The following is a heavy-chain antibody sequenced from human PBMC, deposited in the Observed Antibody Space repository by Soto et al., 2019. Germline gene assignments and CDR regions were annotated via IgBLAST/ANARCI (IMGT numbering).Heavy chain of an antibody. V-gene: IGHV3-73*01. CDR3: MRRVPYGGDGSDAFDI. D-gene: IGHD2-21*02. Sequence: EVQLVESGGGLVQPGGSLKLSCAASGFTFSGSAMHWVRQASGKGLEWVGRIRSKANNYATVHAASVKGRFTISREDSKHTALLQMNSLITEDTAMYYCMRRVPYGGDGSDAFDIWGQGTMVTVSS. CDR2: IRSKANNYAT. J-gene: IGHJ3*02. CDR1: GFTFSGSA.